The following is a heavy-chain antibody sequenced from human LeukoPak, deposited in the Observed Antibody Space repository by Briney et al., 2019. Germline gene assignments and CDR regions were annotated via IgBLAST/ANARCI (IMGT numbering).Heavy chain of an antibody. CDR1: GFTFSGYS. V-gene: IGHV3-48*01. CDR2: ISSASNTI. Sequence: GGSLRLSCAASGFTFSGYSMNWVCQAPGKGLEWVSYISSASNTIYYADSVKGRFTISRDNAKNSLCLQMNSLRAEDTAMYYCARDGWFGDYNWFDPWGQGTLVTVSP. D-gene: IGHD3-10*01. J-gene: IGHJ5*02. CDR3: ARDGWFGDYNWFDP.